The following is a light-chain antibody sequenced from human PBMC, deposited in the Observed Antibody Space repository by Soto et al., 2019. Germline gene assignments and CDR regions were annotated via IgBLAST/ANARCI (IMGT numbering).Light chain of an antibody. CDR1: SSNIGSNA. V-gene: IGLV1-44*01. J-gene: IGLJ2*01. CDR3: AAWDDSLNAVV. CDR2: NNN. Sequence: QSVLTQPPSASGTPGQRVTISCSGSSSNIGSNAVTWYQQLPGAAPKLLIYNNNQRPSGVPDRFSGSKSGTSASLAISGLQSDDDADYYCAAWDDSLNAVVFGGGTKLTVL.